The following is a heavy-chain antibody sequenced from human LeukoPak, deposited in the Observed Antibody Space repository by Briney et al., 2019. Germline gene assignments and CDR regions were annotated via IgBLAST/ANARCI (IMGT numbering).Heavy chain of an antibody. J-gene: IGHJ6*03. Sequence: GGSLRLSCAASGFTFSSYTFSTYAMSWVRQAPGKGLEWVLAVSGSGVSTYYADSVKGRFTISRDNSKNTLYLQMNGLRAEDTAVYYCAKGVEDSGIYYYYYMDVWGKGTTVTVSS. D-gene: IGHD2-15*01. CDR2: VSGSGVST. CDR3: AKGVEDSGIYYYYYMDV. CDR1: GFTFSSYTFSTYA. V-gene: IGHV3-23*01.